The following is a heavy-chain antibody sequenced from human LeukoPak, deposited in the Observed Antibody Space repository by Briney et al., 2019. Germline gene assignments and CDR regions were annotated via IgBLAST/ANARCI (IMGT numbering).Heavy chain of an antibody. Sequence: ASVKVSCKASGYTFTGYYMHWVRQAPGQGLEWMGWINPNSGGTNYAQKFQGRVTMTRDTSITTAYMELSRLRSDDTAVYYCARGRRFLEWLFDFWGQGTLVTVSS. V-gene: IGHV1-2*02. J-gene: IGHJ4*02. CDR2: INPNSGGT. CDR1: GYTFTGYY. CDR3: ARGRRFLEWLFDF. D-gene: IGHD3-3*01.